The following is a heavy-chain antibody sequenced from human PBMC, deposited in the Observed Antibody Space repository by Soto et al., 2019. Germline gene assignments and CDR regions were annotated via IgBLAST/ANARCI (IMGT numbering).Heavy chain of an antibody. CDR3: ARAHTMMILDRFDP. V-gene: IGHV3-33*01. J-gene: IGHJ5*02. Sequence: GGSLRLSCAASGFKFRNYAIHWVRQAPGKGLEWLAVIWFDGSKRYYADSVKGRFTISRANSKNTVYLDMNSLTADDSGVFYCARAHTMMILDRFDPWGHGTLVTVSS. CDR2: IWFDGSKR. CDR1: GFKFRNYA. D-gene: IGHD3-22*01.